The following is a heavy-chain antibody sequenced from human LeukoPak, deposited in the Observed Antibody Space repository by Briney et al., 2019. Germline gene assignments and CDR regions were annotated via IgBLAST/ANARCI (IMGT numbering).Heavy chain of an antibody. D-gene: IGHD2-2*02. CDR3: ARGSHRGYCTTSNCYTVDY. V-gene: IGHV1-8*01. CDR1: RYTSTSYD. Sequence: ASVKVSCKAARYTSTSYDINWVRQAPGQGLAWMGWMNPDSGNTGYAQKFQGRVSMTRNTSISTAYMELGGLTSDDTAVYFCARGSHRGYCTTSNCYTVDYWGQGTLVSVSS. J-gene: IGHJ4*01. CDR2: MNPDSGNT.